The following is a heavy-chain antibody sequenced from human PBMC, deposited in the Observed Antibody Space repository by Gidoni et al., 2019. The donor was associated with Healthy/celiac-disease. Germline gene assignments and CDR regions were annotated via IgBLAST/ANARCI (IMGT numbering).Heavy chain of an antibody. J-gene: IGHJ5*02. CDR1: GFPFSSYS. Sequence: EVQLVESGGGLVKPGGSLRLSCAASGFPFSSYSMNWVRQAPGKGLEWVSSISSSSSYIYYADSVKGRFTISRDNAKNSLYLQMNSLRAEDTAVYYCASHTSSYSRQRFDPWGQGTLVTVSS. V-gene: IGHV3-21*01. D-gene: IGHD3-22*01. CDR2: ISSSSSYI. CDR3: ASHTSSYSRQRFDP.